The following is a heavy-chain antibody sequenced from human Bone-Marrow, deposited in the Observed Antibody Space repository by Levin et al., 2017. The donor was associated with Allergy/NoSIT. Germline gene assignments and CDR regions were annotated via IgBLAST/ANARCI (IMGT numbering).Heavy chain of an antibody. Sequence: GGSLRLSCAASGFTFSSYGMYWVRQAPGKGLEWVAVISNDGSNKYHVDSVKGRFSISRDNLKSTMYLQMNSLTSEDTAVYYCAKDSGRGYSYASFWGQGTLVTVYS. CDR2: ISNDGSNK. D-gene: IGHD5-18*01. CDR1: GFTFSSYG. J-gene: IGHJ4*02. CDR3: AKDSGRGYSYASF. V-gene: IGHV3-30*18.